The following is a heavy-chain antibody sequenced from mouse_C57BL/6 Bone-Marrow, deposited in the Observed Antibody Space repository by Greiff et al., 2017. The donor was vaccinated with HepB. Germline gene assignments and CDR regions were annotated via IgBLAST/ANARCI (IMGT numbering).Heavy chain of an antibody. CDR1: GYSITSGYY. V-gene: IGHV3-6*01. CDR3: ARDHDGYSLDY. Sequence: DVKLVESGPGLVKPSQSLSLTCSVTGYSITSGYYWNWIRQFPGNKLEWMGYISYDGSNNYNPSLKNRISITRDTSKNQFFLKLNSVTTEDTATYYCARDHDGYSLDYWGQGTTLTVSS. D-gene: IGHD2-3*01. J-gene: IGHJ2*01. CDR2: ISYDGSN.